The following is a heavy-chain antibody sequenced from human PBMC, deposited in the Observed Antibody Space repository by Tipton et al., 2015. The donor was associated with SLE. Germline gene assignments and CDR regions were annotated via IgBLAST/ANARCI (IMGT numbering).Heavy chain of an antibody. CDR3: ARDGHWFFDL. CDR1: GGSISSSSYY. CDR2: IYYSGST. Sequence: TLSLTCTVSGGSISSSSYYWGWIRQPPGKGLEWIGSIYYSGSTYYNPSLKSRVTISVDTSKNHFSLKLNSVTAADTAVYYCARDGHWFFDLWGRGTLVTVSS. J-gene: IGHJ2*01. V-gene: IGHV4-39*02.